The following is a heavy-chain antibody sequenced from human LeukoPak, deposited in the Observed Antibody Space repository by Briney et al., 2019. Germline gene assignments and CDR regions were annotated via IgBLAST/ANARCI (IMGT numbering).Heavy chain of an antibody. CDR2: ITPTDGRR. V-gene: IGHV1-46*01. J-gene: IGHJ4*02. CDR3: ARDYNWSFDS. Sequence: ASAKVSCKASGYTFTSNKMHRVRQAPGRGLEWMGIITPTDGRRTYAQRLQGRVTMTRDTSTNTVYMELSSLTSEDTAIYYCARDYNWSFDSWGQGTLVTVSS. D-gene: IGHD1-1*01. CDR1: GYTFTSNK.